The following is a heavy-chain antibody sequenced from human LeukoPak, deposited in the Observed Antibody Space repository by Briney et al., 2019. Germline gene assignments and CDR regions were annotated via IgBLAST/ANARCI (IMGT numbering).Heavy chain of an antibody. Sequence: GGSLRLSCAASGFTFSSYAMTWVRQAPGKGLEWVSIISGRGGGSTYYAESVKGRFTISRDNSTNTLNLQMNSLRLEGTAVYYCAKGPSSYGDSGRYYYGMDVWGQGTTVTVSS. CDR2: ISGRGGGST. CDR3: AKGPSSYGDSGRYYYGMDV. D-gene: IGHD4-17*01. V-gene: IGHV3-23*01. CDR1: GFTFSSYA. J-gene: IGHJ6*02.